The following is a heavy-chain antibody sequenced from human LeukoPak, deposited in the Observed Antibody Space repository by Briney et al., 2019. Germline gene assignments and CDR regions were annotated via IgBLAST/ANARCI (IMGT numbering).Heavy chain of an antibody. CDR1: GFTFSSYS. Sequence: PGGSLRLSCAASGFTFSSYSMNWVRQAPGKGLEWVSDIDSSGSTIFYADSVKGRFTISRDNAENSLYLQMNSLRAEGTAVYYCAGGRAFYSSSLFDYWGRGTLVTVSS. CDR2: IDSSGSTI. V-gene: IGHV3-48*01. J-gene: IGHJ4*02. CDR3: AGGRAFYSSSLFDY. D-gene: IGHD2/OR15-2a*01.